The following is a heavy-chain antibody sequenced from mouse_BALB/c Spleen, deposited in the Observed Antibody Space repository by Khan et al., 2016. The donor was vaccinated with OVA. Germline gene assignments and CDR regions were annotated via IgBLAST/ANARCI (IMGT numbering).Heavy chain of an antibody. V-gene: IGHV1S29*02. CDR3: VTSAYGAFAF. CDR1: GYTFTDYN. Sequence: VQLQESGPEVVKPGASVKISCKASGYTFTDYNMDWLKQRHGKSLEWIGYFFPNSGGSGYNQKFKTKATLTVDISSNTAYMDLRSLTSEDSAVYYCVTSAYGAFAFWAPGTLVTVS. CDR2: FFPNSGGS. D-gene: IGHD1-2*01. J-gene: IGHJ3*01.